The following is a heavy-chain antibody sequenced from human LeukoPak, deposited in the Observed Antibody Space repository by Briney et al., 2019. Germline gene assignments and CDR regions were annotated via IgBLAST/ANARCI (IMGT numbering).Heavy chain of an antibody. CDR3: VSFYETY. CDR1: GFTFRDYY. V-gene: IGHV3-74*01. D-gene: IGHD2/OR15-2a*01. J-gene: IGHJ4*02. Sequence: HPGGCLRLSCAASGFTFRDYYMTWIRQAPGKGLVWVSHINSDGSWTSYADSVKGRFTISKDNAKNTVYLQMNSLRAEDTAVYYCVSFYETYWGRGTLVTVSS. CDR2: INSDGSWT.